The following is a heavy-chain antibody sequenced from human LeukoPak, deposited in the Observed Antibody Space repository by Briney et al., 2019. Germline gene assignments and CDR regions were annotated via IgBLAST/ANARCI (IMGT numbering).Heavy chain of an antibody. J-gene: IGHJ6*02. V-gene: IGHV4-39*01. Sequence: PSETLSLTCTVSGGSISSSSYYWGWLRQPPGTGLEWIGSIYYSGSTYYNPSLKSRVTISVDTSKNQFSLKLSSVTAADTAVYYCARQIALHIGMDVWGQGTTVTVSS. CDR3: ARQIALHIGMDV. CDR1: GGSISSSSYY. D-gene: IGHD2-21*01. CDR2: IYYSGST.